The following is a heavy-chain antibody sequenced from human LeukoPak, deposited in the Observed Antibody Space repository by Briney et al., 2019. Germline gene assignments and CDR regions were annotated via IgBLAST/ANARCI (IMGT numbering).Heavy chain of an antibody. V-gene: IGHV1-69*05. Sequence: ASVKVSCKASGGTFSSYAVNWVRQAPGQGLEWMGGIIPSFGTALYAKKFQGSVTITTDESTTTAYMELSSLSSEDTALYFCARSSLDMATINHFDYWGQGTLVTVSS. J-gene: IGHJ4*02. CDR1: GGTFSSYA. D-gene: IGHD5-24*01. CDR3: ARSSLDMATINHFDY. CDR2: IIPSFGTA.